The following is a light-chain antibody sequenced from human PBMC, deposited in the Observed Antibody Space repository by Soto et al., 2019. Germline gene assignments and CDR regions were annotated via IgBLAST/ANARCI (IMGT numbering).Light chain of an antibody. V-gene: IGKV1-39*01. CDR3: QQSYSTPRIT. CDR2: AAS. CDR1: QSISSY. Sequence: DIQMTQSPSSLSASVGDRVTITCRASQSISSYLNWYQQKPGKAPKLLIYAASSLQSGVPSRFSGSGSGTDFTPTISSLQPEDFATYYYQQSYSTPRITFGPGTKVDIK. J-gene: IGKJ3*01.